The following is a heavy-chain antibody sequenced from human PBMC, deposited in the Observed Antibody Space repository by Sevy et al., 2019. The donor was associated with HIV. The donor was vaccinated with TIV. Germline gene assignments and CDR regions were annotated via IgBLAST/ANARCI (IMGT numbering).Heavy chain of an antibody. CDR3: AREDYYVSGSYFFDS. Sequence: GGSLRLSCAASAFTLSRYSMNWVRQAPGKGLEWVSSISSSSNYIYYADSVKGRFTISRDNAKNSLYLQMTSLRAEDTAVYYCAREDYYVSGSYFFDSWVQGTLVTVSS. D-gene: IGHD3-22*01. J-gene: IGHJ4*02. CDR2: ISSSSNYI. V-gene: IGHV3-21*01. CDR1: AFTLSRYS.